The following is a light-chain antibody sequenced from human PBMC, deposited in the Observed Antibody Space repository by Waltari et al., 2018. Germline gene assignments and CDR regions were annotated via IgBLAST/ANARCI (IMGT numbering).Light chain of an antibody. Sequence: QSVVTQPASVSGSPGQSISIPSTRTSNYIGADDYVSWYQQHPARAPQLVIYDVSVRPAGGSIRFSGSKSGNTASLTISGLQSEDEALYYCSSYTLTNPVVFGGGTKLTVL. J-gene: IGLJ2*01. V-gene: IGLV2-14*03. CDR3: SSYTLTNPVV. CDR2: DVS. CDR1: SNYIGADDY.